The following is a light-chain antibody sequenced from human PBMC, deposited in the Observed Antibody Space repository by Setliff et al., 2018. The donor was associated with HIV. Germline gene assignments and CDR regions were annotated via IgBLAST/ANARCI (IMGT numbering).Light chain of an antibody. J-gene: IGLJ3*02. Sequence: SALTQPPSASGTPGQSVSISCSGSTSNIGTNLVNWYQHVPGSTPRLLIYSNDQRPSGVPDRFSGSKSGTSASLAISGLQSGDEADYYCATWDDNMSGYWVFGGGTK. V-gene: IGLV1-44*01. CDR1: TSNIGTNL. CDR2: SND. CDR3: ATWDDNMSGYWV.